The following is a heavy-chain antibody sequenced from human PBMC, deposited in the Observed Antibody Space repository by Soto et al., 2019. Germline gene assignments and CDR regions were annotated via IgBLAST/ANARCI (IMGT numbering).Heavy chain of an antibody. V-gene: IGHV4-39*01. J-gene: IGHJ4*02. CDR3: ARQGIAVAGNYYFDY. D-gene: IGHD6-19*01. Sequence: NPSETLSLTCTVSGGSISSSSYYWGWIRQSPGKGLEWIGSIYYSGSTYYNPSLKSRVTISVDTSKNQFSLKLSSVTAADTAVYYCARQGIAVAGNYYFDYWGQGTLVPVSS. CDR2: IYYSGST. CDR1: GGSISSSSYY.